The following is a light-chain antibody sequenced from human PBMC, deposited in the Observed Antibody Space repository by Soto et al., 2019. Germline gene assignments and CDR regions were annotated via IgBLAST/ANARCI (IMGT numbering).Light chain of an antibody. CDR1: QSVSRN. CDR2: AAS. CDR3: QQFEKWPFT. V-gene: IGKV3-15*01. Sequence: EIVMTQSPGTLSVSLGERVTLSCRASQSVSRNLAWYQQRPGQVPRLLFYAASTRATDVPGTVSGSGSGTEFTLTISSLQSEDFAVYYCQQFEKWPFTFGQGTKLEIK. J-gene: IGKJ2*01.